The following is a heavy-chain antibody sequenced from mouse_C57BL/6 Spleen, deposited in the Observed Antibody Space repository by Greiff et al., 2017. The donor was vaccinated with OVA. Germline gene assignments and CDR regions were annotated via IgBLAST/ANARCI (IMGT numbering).Heavy chain of an antibody. Sequence: VHVKQSGAELMKPGASVKLSCTATGYTFTGYWIEWVKQRPGHGLEWIGEILPGSGSTNYNEKFKGQATFTADTSSNTAYMRLSSLTTEGSAIDYCARSFSTTVVADFDYWGQGTTLTVSS. CDR2: ILPGSGST. CDR1: GYTFTGYW. CDR3: ARSFSTTVVADFDY. V-gene: IGHV1-9*01. D-gene: IGHD1-1*01. J-gene: IGHJ2*01.